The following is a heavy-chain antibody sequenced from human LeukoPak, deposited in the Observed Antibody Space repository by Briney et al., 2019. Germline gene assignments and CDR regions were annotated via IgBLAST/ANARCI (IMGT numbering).Heavy chain of an antibody. CDR1: GYIFTGYY. D-gene: IGHD5-12*01. CDR2: INPNSGGT. V-gene: IGHV1-2*02. Sequence: ASVKVSCKASGYIFTGYYMHWVRQAPGQGLEWMGWINPNSGGTNYAQKFQGRVTMTRDTSISTAYMELSRLRSDDTAVYYCARDSKWLRSFDPWGQGTLVTVSS. J-gene: IGHJ5*02. CDR3: ARDSKWLRSFDP.